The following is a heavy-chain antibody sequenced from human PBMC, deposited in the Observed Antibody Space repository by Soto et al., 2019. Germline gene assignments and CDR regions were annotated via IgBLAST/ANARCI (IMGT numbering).Heavy chain of an antibody. Sequence: SVKVSCKASGGTFSSYTISWVRQAPGQGLEWMGRIIPILGIANYAQKFQGRVTITADKSTSTAYMELSSLRSEDTAVYYCARVYDCSGGSCYSDAFDIWGQGTMVTVSS. CDR3: ARVYDCSGGSCYSDAFDI. D-gene: IGHD2-15*01. J-gene: IGHJ3*02. V-gene: IGHV1-69*02. CDR2: IIPILGIA. CDR1: GGTFSSYT.